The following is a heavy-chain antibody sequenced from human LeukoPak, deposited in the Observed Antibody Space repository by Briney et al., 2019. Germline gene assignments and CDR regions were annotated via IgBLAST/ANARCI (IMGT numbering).Heavy chain of an antibody. CDR3: ARGAFYYYGSGSYSGMDV. CDR2: INPNSGGT. D-gene: IGHD3-10*01. J-gene: IGHJ6*02. CDR1: GYTFTGYY. V-gene: IGHV1-2*02. Sequence: WASVKVSCKASGYTFTGYYMHWVRQAPGQGLEWMGWINPNSGGTNYAQKFQGRVTMTRDTSISTAYMELSRLRSDDTAVYYCARGAFYYYGSGSYSGMDVWGQGTTVTVSS.